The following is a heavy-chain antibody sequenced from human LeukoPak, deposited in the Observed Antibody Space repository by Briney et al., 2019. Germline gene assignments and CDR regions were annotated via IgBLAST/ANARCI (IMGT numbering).Heavy chain of an antibody. D-gene: IGHD2-2*01. CDR1: GFTFGSYA. J-gene: IGHJ5*01. V-gene: IGHV3-23*01. CDR3: AKDGDRYCSSTSCLNWFDS. CDR2: ISGGGATT. Sequence: GASLRLSCAASGFTFGSYALGWVRQAPGKGLEWVSGISGGGATTYYADSVKGRFTISRDNSKNTLSLQMNNLRPEDTAKYFWAKDGDRYCSSTSCLNWFDSWGQGTLVTVSS.